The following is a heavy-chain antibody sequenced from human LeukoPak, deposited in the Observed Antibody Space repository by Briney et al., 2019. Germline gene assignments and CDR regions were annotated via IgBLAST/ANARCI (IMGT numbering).Heavy chain of an antibody. CDR3: AKGYDFWSGGIDY. J-gene: IGHJ4*02. CDR1: GITLSGYA. D-gene: IGHD3-3*01. Sequence: GALRLFCATSGITLSGYAMTWVPPAPGEGLGLVSAISGNSAGTYYADSVKGRFTISRDNSKNTLYLQMNSLRAEDTAVYYCAKGYDFWSGGIDYWGQGTLVTASS. V-gene: IGHV3-23*01. CDR2: ISGNSAGT.